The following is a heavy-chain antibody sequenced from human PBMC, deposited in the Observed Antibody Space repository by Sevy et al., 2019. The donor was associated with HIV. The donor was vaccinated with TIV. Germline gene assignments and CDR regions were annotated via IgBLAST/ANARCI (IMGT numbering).Heavy chain of an antibody. CDR2: IRYDGSNK. Sequence: GGSLRLSCAASGFTFSSYGMHWVRQAPGKGLEWVAFIRYDGSNKYYADSVKGRFTISRDNSKNTLYLQMNSLRAEDTAVYDCAKDLAAAGHYYYYGMDVWGQGTTVTVSS. CDR1: GFTFSSYG. D-gene: IGHD6-13*01. CDR3: AKDLAAAGHYYYYGMDV. J-gene: IGHJ6*02. V-gene: IGHV3-30*02.